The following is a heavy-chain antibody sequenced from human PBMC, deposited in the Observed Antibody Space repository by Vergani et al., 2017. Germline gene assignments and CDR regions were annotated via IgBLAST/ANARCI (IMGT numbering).Heavy chain of an antibody. V-gene: IGHV1-8*02. Sequence: QVQLVQSGAEVKKPGASVKVSCKASGYTFTGYYMHWVRQAPGQGLEWMGWMNPNSGNTGYAQKFQGRVTMTRNTSISTAYMELSSLRSEDTAVYYCARTFHYYDSSLPFDPWGQGTLVTVSS. CDR1: GYTFTGYY. J-gene: IGHJ5*02. CDR2: MNPNSGNT. CDR3: ARTFHYYDSSLPFDP. D-gene: IGHD3-22*01.